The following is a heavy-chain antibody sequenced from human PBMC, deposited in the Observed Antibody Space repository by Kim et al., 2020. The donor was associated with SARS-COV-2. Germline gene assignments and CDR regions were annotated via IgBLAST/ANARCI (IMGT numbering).Heavy chain of an antibody. CDR1: GGSFSGYY. J-gene: IGHJ6*02. CDR3: ARIMVRGVIRVGGARGYMDV. V-gene: IGHV4-34*01. Sequence: SETLSLTCAVYGGSFSGYYWSWIRQPPGKGLEWIGEINHSGSTNYNPSLKSRVTISVDTSKNQFSLKLSSVTAADTAVYYCARIMVRGVIRVGGARGYMDVWGQGTTVTVSS. CDR2: INHSGST. D-gene: IGHD3-10*01.